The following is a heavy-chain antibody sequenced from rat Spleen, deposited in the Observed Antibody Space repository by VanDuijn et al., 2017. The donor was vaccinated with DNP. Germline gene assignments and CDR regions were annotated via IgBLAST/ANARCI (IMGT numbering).Heavy chain of an antibody. CDR1: GFTFSNYY. D-gene: IGHD1-12*02. J-gene: IGHJ1*01. CDR3: ARQGSGSYYYNWYFDF. V-gene: IGHV5S11*01. CDR2: ISTGGGNT. Sequence: EVQLVESGGGLVQPGRSMKLSCAASGFTFSNYYMAWVRQAPTKGLEWVASISTGGGNTNYRDSVKGRFTISRDNAKSTLYLQMDSLRSEETATYYCARQGSGSYYYNWYFDFWGPGTMVTVSS.